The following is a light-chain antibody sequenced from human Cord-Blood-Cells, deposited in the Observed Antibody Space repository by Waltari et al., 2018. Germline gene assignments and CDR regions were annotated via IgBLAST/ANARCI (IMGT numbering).Light chain of an antibody. Sequence: DIQMTQSPSTLSASVGDRVTITCRASQSISSWLAWYQQKPGKAPKRLIYKASSLESGVPSRFSGSGSGTEVTLTISSLQPDDFATYYCQQYNSYSRTFGQGTKVEIK. CDR3: QQYNSYSRT. CDR1: QSISSW. V-gene: IGKV1-5*03. CDR2: KAS. J-gene: IGKJ1*01.